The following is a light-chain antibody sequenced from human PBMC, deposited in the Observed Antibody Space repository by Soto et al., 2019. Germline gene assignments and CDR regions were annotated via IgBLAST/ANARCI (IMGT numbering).Light chain of an antibody. CDR2: EVS. V-gene: IGLV2-14*01. Sequence: QSALTQAASVSGCPGQSITISCTGTSSNVGGYHYVSWYQQHPGKAPKLMIYEVSNRPSGVSNRFSGSKSGNTASLTISGLQPEDETDYYCSSYTSSNTLVFGTGTKVTVL. CDR3: SSYTSSNTLV. J-gene: IGLJ1*01. CDR1: SSNVGGYHY.